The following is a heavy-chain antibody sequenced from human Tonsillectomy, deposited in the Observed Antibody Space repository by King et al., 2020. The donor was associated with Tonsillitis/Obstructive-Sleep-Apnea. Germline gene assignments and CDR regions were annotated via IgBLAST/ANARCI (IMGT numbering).Heavy chain of an antibody. V-gene: IGHV3-30*18. J-gene: IGHJ6*04. D-gene: IGHD3-10*01. CDR2: ISYDGSNK. CDR1: GFTFSSYG. CDR3: AKGPFGEGQLDV. Sequence: VQLVESGGGVVQPGRSLRLSCAASGFTFSSYGMHWVRQAPGKGLEWVAVISYDGSNKHYADSVKGRFTISRDNSKNTLYLQMNSLRAEDTAVYYCAKGPFGEGQLDVWGKGTTVTVSS.